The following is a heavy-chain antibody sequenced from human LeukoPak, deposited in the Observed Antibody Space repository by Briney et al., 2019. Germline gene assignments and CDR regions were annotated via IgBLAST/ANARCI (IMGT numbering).Heavy chain of an antibody. J-gene: IGHJ6*03. Sequence: GGSLRLSCAASGFTFTNHVITWVRQAPGKGREWVSGISVSGAGTFYAESVKGRFTISRDNSKTTLSLQMNSLRAEDTAIYYCAKVDPASVTGGVFYYYYYMDVWGKGTTVTVSS. D-gene: IGHD2-21*02. V-gene: IGHV3-23*01. CDR3: AKVDPASVTGGVFYYYYYMDV. CDR1: GFTFTNHV. CDR2: ISVSGAGT.